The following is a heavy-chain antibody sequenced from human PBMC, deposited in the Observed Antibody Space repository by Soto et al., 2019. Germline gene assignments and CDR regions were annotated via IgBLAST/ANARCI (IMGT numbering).Heavy chain of an antibody. V-gene: IGHV3-23*01. CDR1: GFTFSSYD. J-gene: IGHJ4*02. CDR3: ARGATSPSY. CDR2: ISSSGGSA. Sequence: EVQLLESGGGLVQPGGSLRLSCAASGFTFSSYDMSWVRQAPGKGLEWVSAISSSGGSAYYADSVKGRFTISRDNSKYTLYLQMNSLRAEDTAVYYCARGATSPSYWGQGTLVTVSS.